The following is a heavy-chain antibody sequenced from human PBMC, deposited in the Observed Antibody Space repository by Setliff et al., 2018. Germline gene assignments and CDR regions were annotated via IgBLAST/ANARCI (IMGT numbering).Heavy chain of an antibody. CDR2: INHSGSP. CDR1: GASFSGTY. CDR3: VRDRTAYSYGLDV. Sequence: SETLSLTCAVYGASFSGTYCSWIRQSPGKGLEWIGEINHTGSPNWIGEINHSGSPNYNPSLKTRVTMSVDTSKNQFALNLRSVTAADAAVYYCVRDRTAYSYGLDVWGQGTTVTVS. D-gene: IGHD5-18*01. J-gene: IGHJ6*02. V-gene: IGHV4-34*01.